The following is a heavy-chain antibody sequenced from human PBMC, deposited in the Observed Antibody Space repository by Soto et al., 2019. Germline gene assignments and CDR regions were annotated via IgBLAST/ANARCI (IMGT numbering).Heavy chain of an antibody. CDR2: IFFTGSA. V-gene: IGHV4-59*01. CDR1: GGSINSYY. CDR3: ARDGHGMDV. J-gene: IGHJ6*02. Sequence: SETLSLTCTVSGGSINSYYWSWIRQPPGEGLEWIGKIFFTGSAHYNPSLRNRVTMSVDTSKDQFSLTLTSVTAADTAVYYCARDGHGMDVWGQGTTVTVS.